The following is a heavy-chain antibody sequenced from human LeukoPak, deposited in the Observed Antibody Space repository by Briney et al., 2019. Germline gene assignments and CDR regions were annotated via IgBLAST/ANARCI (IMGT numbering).Heavy chain of an antibody. Sequence: GGSLRLSCAASGFTFSSYWMSWVCQAPGKGLGWVANIKQDGREKNYVESVKGRFTISRDNTKNSVYLQMNSLRAEDTAVYYCAGDYRSRFDYWGQGTLVTVSS. J-gene: IGHJ4*02. CDR2: IKQDGREK. V-gene: IGHV3-7*01. D-gene: IGHD2-21*01. CDR3: AGDYRSRFDY. CDR1: GFTFSSYW.